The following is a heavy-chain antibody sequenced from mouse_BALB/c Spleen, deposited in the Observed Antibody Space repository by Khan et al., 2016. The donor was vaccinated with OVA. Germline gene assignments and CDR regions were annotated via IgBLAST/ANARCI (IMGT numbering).Heavy chain of an antibody. CDR2: ISSGGDYT. CDR3: ASHLTGSFAY. V-gene: IGHV5-6*01. Sequence: EVQLQESGGDLVKPGGSLKLSCAASGFTFSSYSVSWVRQTPDKRLEWVATISSGGDYTYYPDSVKGRFTISRDNAKNTLYLQMSSLKSEDTAMYYCASHLTGSFAYWGQGTLVTVSA. CDR1: GFTFSSYS. D-gene: IGHD4-1*01. J-gene: IGHJ3*01.